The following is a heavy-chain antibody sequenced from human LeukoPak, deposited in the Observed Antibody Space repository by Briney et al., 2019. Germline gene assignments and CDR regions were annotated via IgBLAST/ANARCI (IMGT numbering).Heavy chain of an antibody. CDR3: ARDGYYDSSGYYANLYWYFDL. J-gene: IGHJ2*01. D-gene: IGHD3-22*01. CDR1: GYTFTSYY. Sequence: ASVKVSCKASGYTFTSYYMHWVRQAPGQGLEWMGIINPSGGSTSYAQKFQGRVTMTRGTSTSTVYMELSSLRSEDTAVYYCARDGYYDSSGYYANLYWYFDLWGRGTLVTVSS. V-gene: IGHV1-46*01. CDR2: INPSGGST.